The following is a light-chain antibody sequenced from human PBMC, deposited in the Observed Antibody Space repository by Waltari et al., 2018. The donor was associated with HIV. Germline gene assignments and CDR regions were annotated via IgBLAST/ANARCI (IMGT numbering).Light chain of an antibody. CDR1: SSNIGSNA. CDR3: AAWDDSPYV. V-gene: IGLV1-44*01. Sequence: QSVLTQPPSASGTPGQGVTISCSGSSSNIGSNAVNWYRQLPGTAPKVLIYSNNQRPSGVPDRFSGSKSGTSASLAINGLRSEDEADYYCAAWDDSPYVFGTGTKVTVL. J-gene: IGLJ1*01. CDR2: SNN.